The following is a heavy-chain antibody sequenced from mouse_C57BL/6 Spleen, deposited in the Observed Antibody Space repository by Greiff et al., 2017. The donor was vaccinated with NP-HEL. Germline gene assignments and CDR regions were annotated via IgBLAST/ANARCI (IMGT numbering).Heavy chain of an antibody. CDR3: ARRGYYGSSPHAMDY. V-gene: IGHV1-55*01. J-gene: IGHJ4*01. Sequence: VQLQQSGAELVKPGASVKMSCKASGYTFTSYWITWVKQRPGQGLEWIGDIYPGSGSTNYNEKFKSKATLTVDTSSSTAYMQLSSLTSEDSAVYYCARRGYYGSSPHAMDYWGQGTSVTVSS. D-gene: IGHD1-1*01. CDR2: IYPGSGST. CDR1: GYTFTSYW.